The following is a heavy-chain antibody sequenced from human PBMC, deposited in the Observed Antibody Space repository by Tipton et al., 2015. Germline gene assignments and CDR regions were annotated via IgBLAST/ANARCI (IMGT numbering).Heavy chain of an antibody. V-gene: IGHV3-53*01. CDR2: IYSGDST. Sequence: SLRLSCAASGFTVISNYMSWVRQAPGKGLEWVSVIYSGDSTYYAESVKGRFTISRDDSENTLYLQMNSLRVEDTAVYYCATHVRGPKRVGVVSGTIYHYSAMDIWGQGTTVTVSS. J-gene: IGHJ6*02. CDR1: GFTVISNY. D-gene: IGHD3-3*01. CDR3: ATHVRGPKRVGVVSGTIYHYSAMDI.